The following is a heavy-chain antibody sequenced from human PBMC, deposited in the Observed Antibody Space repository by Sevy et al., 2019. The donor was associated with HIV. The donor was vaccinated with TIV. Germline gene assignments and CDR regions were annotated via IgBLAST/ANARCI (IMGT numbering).Heavy chain of an antibody. J-gene: IGHJ4*02. CDR3: TRWKGAQSTLDY. V-gene: IGHV3-49*04. CDR2: LKHRAYGGTL. Sequence: GGSLRLSCTASGFIFGDYAMSWVRQAPGKGLEWVAFLKHRAYGGTLDYAASVKGRFTISRDDSKSVAHLQMNDLKTDDTAIYYCTRWKGAQSTLDYGGQGALVTVS. CDR1: GFIFGDYA. D-gene: IGHD1-1*01.